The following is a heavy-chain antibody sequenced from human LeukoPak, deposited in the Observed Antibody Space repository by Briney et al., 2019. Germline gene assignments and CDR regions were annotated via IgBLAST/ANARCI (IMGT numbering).Heavy chain of an antibody. CDR3: ASVVRYYYDSSGYYRDY. CDR2: IYYSGST. V-gene: IGHV4-30-4*01. CDR1: GGSISSDDYY. D-gene: IGHD3-22*01. Sequence: SQTLSLTCTVSGGSISSDDYYWSWIRQPPGKGLEWIGYIYYSGSTYYNPSLKSRVTISVDTSKNQFSLKLSSVTAADTAVYYCASVVRYYYDSSGYYRDYWGQGTLVTVSS. J-gene: IGHJ4*02.